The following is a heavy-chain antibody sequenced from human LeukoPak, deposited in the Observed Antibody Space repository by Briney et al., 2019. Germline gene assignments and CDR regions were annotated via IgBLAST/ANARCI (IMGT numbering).Heavy chain of an antibody. Sequence: SETLSLTCTVSGESVSSGDYFWTWIRQHPVRGLEWIGFISYDRGTYYNPSLKSRITMSVETSKNQFSLEVTSVTASDTAMYYCARPPDYGGNWFELWGQGTLVTVSS. J-gene: IGHJ5*02. CDR3: ARPPDYGGNWFEL. D-gene: IGHD4-23*01. CDR2: ISYDRGT. V-gene: IGHV4-31*03. CDR1: GESVSSGDYF.